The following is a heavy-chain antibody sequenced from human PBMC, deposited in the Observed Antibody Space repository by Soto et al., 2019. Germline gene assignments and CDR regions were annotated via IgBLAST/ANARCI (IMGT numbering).Heavy chain of an antibody. D-gene: IGHD6-13*01. V-gene: IGHV3-13*01. CDR2: IGTAGDT. CDR1: GFTFSSYD. J-gene: IGHJ6*02. CDR3: ARGTSSSWYYYYYGMDV. Sequence: EVQLVESGGRLVQPGRSLRLSCAASGFTFSSYDMHWVRQATGKGLEWVSAIGTAGDTYYPGSVKGRFTISRENAKNSLYLQMNSLRAGDTAVYYCARGTSSSWYYYYYGMDVWGQGTTVTVSS.